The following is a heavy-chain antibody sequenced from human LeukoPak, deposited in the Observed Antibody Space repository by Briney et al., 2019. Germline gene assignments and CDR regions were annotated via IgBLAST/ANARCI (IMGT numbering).Heavy chain of an antibody. D-gene: IGHD3-10*01. J-gene: IGHJ4*02. V-gene: IGHV3-30*02. CDR1: GFTFSSYA. CDR2: IWYDGNNK. Sequence: PGGSLRLSCAASGFTFSSYAMSWVRQAPGKGLEWVAFIWYDGNNKYYVDSVKGRFTISRDNSKNTLYLQMNSLRGEDTAVYYCATDQCSGITCYLDYWGRGTLVTVSS. CDR3: ATDQCSGITCYLDY.